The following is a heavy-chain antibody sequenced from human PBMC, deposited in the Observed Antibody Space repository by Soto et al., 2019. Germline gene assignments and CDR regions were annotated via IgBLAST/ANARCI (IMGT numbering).Heavy chain of an antibody. J-gene: IGHJ5*02. CDR1: GFTFSSYW. CDR2: IKQDGSEK. D-gene: IGHD6-19*01. CDR3: ARDSRIAVDGTRWFDP. V-gene: IGHV3-7*03. Sequence: EVQLVESGGGLVQPGGSLRLSCAASGFTFSSYWMSWVRQAPGKGLEWVANIKQDGSEKYYVDSVKGRFTISRDNAKTSLYLQMNSLRAEDTAVYYCARDSRIAVDGTRWFDPWGQGTLVTVSS.